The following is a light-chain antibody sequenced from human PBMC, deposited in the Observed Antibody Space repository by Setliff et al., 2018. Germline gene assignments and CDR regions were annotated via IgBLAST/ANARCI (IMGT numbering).Light chain of an antibody. CDR3: CSYADTYISV. V-gene: IGLV2-11*01. CDR2: DVN. CDR1: SSDIGKYDF. Sequence: QSALTQPRSVSGSPGQSVTISCTGTSSDIGKYDFVSWYQEHPGKAPKLMIYDVNKRPSGVPDRFSSSKSGNTASLTISGLQTEDEADYYCCSYADTYISVFGSGTKVTVL. J-gene: IGLJ1*01.